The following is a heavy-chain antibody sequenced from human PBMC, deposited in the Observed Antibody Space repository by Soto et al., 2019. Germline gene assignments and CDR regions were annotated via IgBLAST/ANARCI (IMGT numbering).Heavy chain of an antibody. CDR1: GFTFSSYS. J-gene: IGHJ3*02. Sequence: GGSLRLSCAASGFTFSSYSMNWVRQAPGKGLEWVSYISSSSSNIHYADSVKGRFTISRDNAKNSLYLQMNRLRAEDTAVYYCARDLAATEVFDIWGQGTMVTVSS. V-gene: IGHV3-48*01. D-gene: IGHD6-25*01. CDR3: ARDLAATEVFDI. CDR2: ISSSSSNI.